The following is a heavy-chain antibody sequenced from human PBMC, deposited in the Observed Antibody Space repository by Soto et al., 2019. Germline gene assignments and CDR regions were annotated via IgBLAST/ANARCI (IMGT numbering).Heavy chain of an antibody. D-gene: IGHD3-16*01. V-gene: IGHV5-51*01. CDR3: ARGFDPRYYYYGMDV. CDR2: IYPGASVF. CDR1: GFTFSNRC. J-gene: IGHJ6*02. Sequence: PGESLKISCKGSGFTFSNRCIAWVRQVPGKGLEWLGIIYPGASVFRYSPSFQGQVTFSADKSISTAYLQWSSLKASDTAIYYCARGFDPRYYYYGMDVWGQGTTVTVSS.